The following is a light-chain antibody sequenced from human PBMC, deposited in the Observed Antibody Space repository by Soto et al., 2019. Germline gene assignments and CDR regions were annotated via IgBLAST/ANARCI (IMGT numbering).Light chain of an antibody. CDR1: QGISNY. Sequence: DIQMTQSPSSLSASVGDRVTITCRASQGISNYLAWYQQKPGKVPKLLIYAASTLQSGVPSRFSGSGSGTDFTLTISSLQPADVATCYCPKYNSAPFTFGPGTEVDIK. V-gene: IGKV1-27*01. CDR2: AAS. CDR3: PKYNSAPFT. J-gene: IGKJ3*01.